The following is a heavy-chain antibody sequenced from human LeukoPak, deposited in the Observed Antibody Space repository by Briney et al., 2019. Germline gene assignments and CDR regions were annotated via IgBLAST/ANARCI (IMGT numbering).Heavy chain of an antibody. D-gene: IGHD2-2*01. J-gene: IGHJ4*02. V-gene: IGHV1-69*04. CDR2: IIPILGIA. CDR3: ARQAGYCSSTSCYETDPFDY. Sequence: SVKVSCKASGGTFSSYAISWVRQAPGQGLEWMGRIIPILGIANYAQKFQGRVTITADKSTSTAYMELGSLRSEDTAVYYCARQAGYCSSTSCYETDPFDYWGQGTLVTVSS. CDR1: GGTFSSYA.